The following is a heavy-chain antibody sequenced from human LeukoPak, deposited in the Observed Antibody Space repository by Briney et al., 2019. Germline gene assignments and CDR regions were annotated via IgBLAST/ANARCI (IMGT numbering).Heavy chain of an antibody. Sequence: GGSLRLSCAASGFTFSDYGMSWVRQAPGKGLEWVANIKQDGSEKHYVDSVKGRFTISRDNAKNSLYLQMNSLRAEDTAVYYCARDLYGDYSPFDYWGQGTLVTVSS. CDR3: ARDLYGDYSPFDY. V-gene: IGHV3-7*04. CDR1: GFTFSDYG. J-gene: IGHJ4*02. CDR2: IKQDGSEK. D-gene: IGHD4-17*01.